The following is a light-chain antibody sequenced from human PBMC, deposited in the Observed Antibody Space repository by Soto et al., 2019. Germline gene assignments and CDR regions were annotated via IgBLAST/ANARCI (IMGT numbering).Light chain of an antibody. Sequence: EIVMTQSPATLSVSPGERVTLSCRASQTISSNLAWYQQKPGQAPRLLIHGASSRASGVPDRFRGSGSGTDFTLTISSLQSEDFALYYCQQYHNWPPQYTFSQGTKLQIK. CDR1: QTISSN. V-gene: IGKV3-15*01. CDR2: GAS. CDR3: QQYHNWPPQYT. J-gene: IGKJ2*01.